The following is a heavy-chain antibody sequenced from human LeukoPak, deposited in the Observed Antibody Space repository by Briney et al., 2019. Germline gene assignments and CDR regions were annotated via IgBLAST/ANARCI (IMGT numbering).Heavy chain of an antibody. J-gene: IGHJ4*02. CDR1: GGTFSSYA. CDR2: IIPILGIA. CDR3: ARADSYGDYIDY. D-gene: IGHD4-17*01. Sequence: SVKVSCKASGGTFSSYAISWVRQAPGQGLEWMGRIIPILGIANYAQKFQGRVTITRDTSASTAYMELSSLRSEDTAVYYCARADSYGDYIDYWGQGTLVTVSS. V-gene: IGHV1-69*04.